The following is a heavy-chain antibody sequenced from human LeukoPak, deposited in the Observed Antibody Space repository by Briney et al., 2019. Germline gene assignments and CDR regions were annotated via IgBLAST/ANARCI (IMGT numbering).Heavy chain of an antibody. J-gene: IGHJ4*02. CDR2: ISSSSTTI. CDR1: GFTFSSYS. V-gene: IGHV3-48*01. Sequence: GGSLRLSCAASGFTFSSYSMMWVRQAPGKGLEWVSYISSSSTTIHYADSVKGRFTISRDNAKNSVYLQMNSLRAEDTAVYYCAKDFERTGDCYYAFDCWGQGTLVTVSS. CDR3: AKDFERTGDCYYAFDC. D-gene: IGHD2-21*02.